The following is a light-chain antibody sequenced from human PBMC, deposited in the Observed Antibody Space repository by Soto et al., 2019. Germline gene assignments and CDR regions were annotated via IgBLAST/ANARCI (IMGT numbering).Light chain of an antibody. CDR3: QQYNNWPFT. J-gene: IGKJ3*01. CDR1: QSVSSN. V-gene: IGKV3-15*01. Sequence: EIVMTQSPATLSVSPGERVILSCRASQSVSSNLAWYQQKPGQAPRLLIYGASTRATGIPARFSGSASGTEFTLTISSLQSEDFAVYYCQQYNNWPFTFGPGTKVDIK. CDR2: GAS.